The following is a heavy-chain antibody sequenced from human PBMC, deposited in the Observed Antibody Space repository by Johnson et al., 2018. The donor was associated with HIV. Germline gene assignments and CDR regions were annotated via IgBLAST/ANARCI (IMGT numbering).Heavy chain of an antibody. CDR1: GFTFTTSA. D-gene: IGHD1-1*01. V-gene: IGHV3-11*01. Sequence: QVQLVESGGGLVKPGGSLRLSCAASGFTFTTSAMSWVRKAPGKGLEWVSVIYSGSTIYYADSVKGRFTISRDNAKNSLYLQMNSLRAEDTAVYYCARVPPFGTHPDGAFDIWGQGTMVTVSS. CDR3: ARVPPFGTHPDGAFDI. CDR2: IYSGSTI. J-gene: IGHJ3*02.